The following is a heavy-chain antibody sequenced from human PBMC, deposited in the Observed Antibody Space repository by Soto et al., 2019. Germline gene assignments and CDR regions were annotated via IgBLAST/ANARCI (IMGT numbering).Heavy chain of an antibody. CDR1: GYSVNSGYY. J-gene: IGHJ6*02. CDR3: ARYSENYYDGMDV. V-gene: IGHV4-38-2*01. Sequence: SETLSLTCAVSGYSVNSGYYWGCIRQPPGKGLEWIGNIYHSGSTYYNPSLKSRVTISIDTWKNQFSLKLTSVTAADTAMYYCARYSENYYDGMDVWGQGTTVTVSS. D-gene: IGHD4-4*01. CDR2: IYHSGST.